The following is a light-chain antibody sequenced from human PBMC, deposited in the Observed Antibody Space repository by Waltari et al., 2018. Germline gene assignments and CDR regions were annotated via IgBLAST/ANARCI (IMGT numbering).Light chain of an antibody. CDR3: QKNEALPAT. Sequence: DIVLPPSPPTPSLRRQKSANASCRASQTIGKYLIWYQQKPGQAPRLLIYASSIRATGIPDRFSGSGSGTDFSLTISSLEPEDFAVYYCQKNEALPATFGQGTKVEIK. V-gene: IGKV3-20*01. CDR2: ASS. J-gene: IGKJ1*01. CDR1: QTIGKY.